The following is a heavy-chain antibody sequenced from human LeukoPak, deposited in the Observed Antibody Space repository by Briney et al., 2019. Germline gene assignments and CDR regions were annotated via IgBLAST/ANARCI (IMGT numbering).Heavy chain of an antibody. J-gene: IGHJ4*02. Sequence: PGGSLRLSCAASGFTFSSYSMNWVRQAPGKGLEWVSSISSSSSYIYYADSVKGRFTISRDNAKNSLYLQMNSLRAEDTAVYYCARGDSGSYCPFDYWGQGTLVTVSS. D-gene: IGHD1-26*01. CDR1: GFTFSSYS. CDR2: ISSSSSYI. V-gene: IGHV3-21*01. CDR3: ARGDSGSYCPFDY.